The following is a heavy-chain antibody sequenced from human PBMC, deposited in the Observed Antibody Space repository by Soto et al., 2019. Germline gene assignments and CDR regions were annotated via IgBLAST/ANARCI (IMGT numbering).Heavy chain of an antibody. Sequence: GASVKVSCKASGYTFTSYAMHWVRQAPGQRLEWMGWINAGNGNTKYSQKFQGRVTITRDTSASTAYMELSSLRSEDTAVYYCARVLRFSGSGYYGYWGQGALVTVSS. CDR3: ARVLRFSGSGYYGY. D-gene: IGHD3-22*01. V-gene: IGHV1-3*01. CDR1: GYTFTSYA. J-gene: IGHJ4*02. CDR2: INAGNGNT.